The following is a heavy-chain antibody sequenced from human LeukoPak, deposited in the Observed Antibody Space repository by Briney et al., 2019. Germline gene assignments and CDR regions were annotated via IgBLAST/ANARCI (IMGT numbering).Heavy chain of an antibody. D-gene: IGHD5-24*01. CDR1: GGSISSYY. CDR2: IYYTGST. J-gene: IGHJ4*02. Sequence: PSETLSLTCTVSGGSISSYYWSWIRQPPGKGLEWIGYIYYTGSTNYNPSLKSRATISVDTSKNQFSLKLSSVTATDTAVYYCARNSRDGYNKFDYWGQGTLVTVSS. V-gene: IGHV4-59*01. CDR3: ARNSRDGYNKFDY.